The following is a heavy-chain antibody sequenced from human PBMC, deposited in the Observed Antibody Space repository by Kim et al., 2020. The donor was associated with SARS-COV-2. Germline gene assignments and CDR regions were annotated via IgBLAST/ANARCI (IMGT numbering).Heavy chain of an antibody. V-gene: IGHV4-4*02. Sequence: SETLSLTCAVSGGSISSSNWWSWVRQPPGKGLEWIGEIYHSGSTNYNPSLKSRVTISVDKSKNQFSLKLSSVTAADTAVYYCARGEGLASSGWLYYYYYYGMDVWGQGTTVTVSS. CDR3: ARGEGLASSGWLYYYYYYGMDV. CDR2: IYHSGST. D-gene: IGHD6-19*01. CDR1: GGSISSSNW. J-gene: IGHJ6*02.